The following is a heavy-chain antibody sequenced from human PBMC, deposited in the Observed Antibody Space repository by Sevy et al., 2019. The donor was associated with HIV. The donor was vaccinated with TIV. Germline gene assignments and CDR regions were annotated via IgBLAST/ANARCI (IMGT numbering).Heavy chain of an antibody. CDR1: GFTFTEFV. Sequence: GGSLRLSCAASGFTFTEFVMSWVRQSPGKGLEWVSTINSGGGSTYYADSVKGRFTISRDNSQNTLDLQMNSLRVDDTAVYYCARAAGWFDAWGQGTLVTVSS. J-gene: IGHJ5*02. CDR3: ARAAGWFDA. CDR2: INSGGGST. V-gene: IGHV3-23*01.